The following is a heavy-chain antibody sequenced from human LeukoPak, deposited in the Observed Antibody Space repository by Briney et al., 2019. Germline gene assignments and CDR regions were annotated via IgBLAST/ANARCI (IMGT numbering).Heavy chain of an antibody. CDR1: GYTFTGYY. J-gene: IGHJ4*02. D-gene: IGHD3-22*01. CDR2: INPNSRGT. V-gene: IGHV1-2*02. CDR3: ARSDSSGYYYWPFDY. Sequence: GASVKVSCKASGYTFTGYYMHWVRQAPGQGLEWMGWINPNSRGTNYAQKFQGRVTMTRDTSISTAYMELSRLRSDDTAVYYCARSDSSGYYYWPFDYWGQGTLVTVSS.